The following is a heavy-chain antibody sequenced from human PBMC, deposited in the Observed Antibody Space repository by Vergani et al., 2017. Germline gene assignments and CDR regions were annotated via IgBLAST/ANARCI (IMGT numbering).Heavy chain of an antibody. D-gene: IGHD3-9*01. CDR1: GGPITSSSYY. CDR2: IYHSGGA. CDR3: ARTESFILRYFHWAL. V-gene: IGHV4-39*01. Sequence: QLHLQESGPGLVKPSETLYLTCTVSGGPITSSSYYWGWIRQPPGKGLEWIGNIYHSGGAYYNPSLKRRVTISVDTSKNQFSLEVTSVTAADTAIYFCARTESFILRYFHWALWGQGTLVTVSS. J-gene: IGHJ4*02.